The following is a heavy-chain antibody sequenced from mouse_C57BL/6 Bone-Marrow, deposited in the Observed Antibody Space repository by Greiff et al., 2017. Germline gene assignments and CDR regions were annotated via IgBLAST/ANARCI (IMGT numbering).Heavy chain of an antibody. CDR1: GFSLTSYG. D-gene: IGHD2-3*01. V-gene: IGHV2-2*01. Sequence: QVQLQQSGPGLVQPSPCLSITCTASGFSLTSYGVHWVRQSPGKGLEWLGVIWSGGGTDYNAAFISRLSISKDNSNSHVFFKMHSLQADDTAIYYCGIGWFLGYWGQGTTLTGSS. CDR2: IWSGGGT. J-gene: IGHJ2*01. CDR3: GIGWFLGY.